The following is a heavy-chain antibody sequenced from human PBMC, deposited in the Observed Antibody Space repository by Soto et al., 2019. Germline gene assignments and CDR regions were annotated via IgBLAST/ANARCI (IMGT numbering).Heavy chain of an antibody. CDR2: FIPIFRTL. J-gene: IGHJ3*01. D-gene: IGHD3-22*01. Sequence: QVQLIQSEAEVKKPGSSVRVSCTASGGIFGSHGFSWVRQAPGQRLEWVGGFIPIFRTLTYTEKFQARVRIAGDESTNTVYLDLSSLTSEDTAVYYCVRDRRIYYSDPHDGFVASDYEVWGQGTMVSVSS. CDR3: VRDRRIYYSDPHDGFVASDYEV. V-gene: IGHV1-69*01. CDR1: GGIFGSHG.